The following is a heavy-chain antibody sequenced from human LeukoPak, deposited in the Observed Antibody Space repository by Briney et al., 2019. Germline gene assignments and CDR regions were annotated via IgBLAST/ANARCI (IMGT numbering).Heavy chain of an antibody. V-gene: IGHV4-59*01. Sequence: SETLSLTCTVSGGFISSYYWSWIRQPPGKGLEWIGYIYYSGSTNYNPTLKSRVTISLDTSKKQLSLRLSSVTAADTAVYYCAREGGYCSGGSCYHFDYWGQGTLVTVSS. CDR3: AREGGYCSGGSCYHFDY. CDR1: GGFISSYY. CDR2: IYYSGST. D-gene: IGHD2-15*01. J-gene: IGHJ4*02.